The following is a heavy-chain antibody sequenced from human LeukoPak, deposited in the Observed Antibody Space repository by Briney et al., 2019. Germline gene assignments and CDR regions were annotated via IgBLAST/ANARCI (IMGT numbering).Heavy chain of an antibody. CDR2: ISGSGGST. CDR1: GFTFSSYA. D-gene: IGHD3-10*01. J-gene: IGHJ6*03. Sequence: GGSLRLSCAASGFTFSSYAMSWVRQAPGKGLEWVSAISGSGGSTYYADSVNGRFTISRDNSKNTLYLQMNSLRAEDTAVYYCAKDKYYGSGSYYEGYYYYHMDVWGKGTTVTVSS. V-gene: IGHV3-23*01. CDR3: AKDKYYGSGSYYEGYYYYHMDV.